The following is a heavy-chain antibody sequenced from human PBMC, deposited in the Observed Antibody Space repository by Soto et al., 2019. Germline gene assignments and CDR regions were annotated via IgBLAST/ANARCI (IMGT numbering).Heavy chain of an antibody. V-gene: IGHV3-23*01. CDR2: ISGSSYTT. CDR3: ARELNHGSGLAQADY. D-gene: IGHD3-10*01. Sequence: PGGSLRLSCAASGFTFSNYAMNWVRQAPGKGLEWVSGISGSSYTTYYADSVKGRFTISRDNSKNTLYLQMTSLRVDDTALYYCARELNHGSGLAQADYWGQGTLVTVSS. CDR1: GFTFSNYA. J-gene: IGHJ4*02.